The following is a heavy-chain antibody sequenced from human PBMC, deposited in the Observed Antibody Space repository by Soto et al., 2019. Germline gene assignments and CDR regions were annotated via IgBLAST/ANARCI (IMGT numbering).Heavy chain of an antibody. CDR3: AVVMWQLPICSY. CDR2: IIPILGIA. V-gene: IGHV1-69*02. J-gene: IGHJ4*02. Sequence: QVQLVQSGAEVKKPGSSVKVSCKASGGTFSSYTISWVRQAPGQGLEWMGRIIPILGIANYAQKFQGRVTITADKSTSTAYMELSSLRSEDTAVYYCAVVMWQLPICSYWGQGPLVTVSS. CDR1: GGTFSSYT. D-gene: IGHD2-15*01.